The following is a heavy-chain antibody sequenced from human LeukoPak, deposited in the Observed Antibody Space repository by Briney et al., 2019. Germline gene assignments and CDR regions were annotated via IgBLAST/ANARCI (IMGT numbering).Heavy chain of an antibody. CDR1: GFSFSTTA. V-gene: IGHV3-23*01. Sequence: PGGSLRLSCGASGFSFSTTAMSWVRQAPGKGLEWVSGIDDSGTNTYYADSAKGRFTISRDSSKNTLYLQMNSLRADDTAIYYCAKSIRGYSYGKFDYWGQGTLVTVSS. D-gene: IGHD5-18*01. J-gene: IGHJ4*02. CDR2: IDDSGTNT. CDR3: AKSIRGYSYGKFDY.